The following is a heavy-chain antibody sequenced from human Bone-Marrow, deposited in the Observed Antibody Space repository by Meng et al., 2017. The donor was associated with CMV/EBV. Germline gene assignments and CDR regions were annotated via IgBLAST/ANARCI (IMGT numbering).Heavy chain of an antibody. CDR2: ISSSGSTI. J-gene: IGHJ3*02. V-gene: IGHV3-11*01. CDR3: ARDHQAYDFWSGYYGDAFDI. Sequence: GESLKISCAASGFTFSDYYLSWIRQAPGKGLEWVSYISSSGSTIYYADSVKGRFTISRDNSKNTLYLQMNSLRAEDTALYYCARDHQAYDFWSGYYGDAFDIWGQGTMVTVSS. CDR1: GFTFSDYY. D-gene: IGHD3-3*01.